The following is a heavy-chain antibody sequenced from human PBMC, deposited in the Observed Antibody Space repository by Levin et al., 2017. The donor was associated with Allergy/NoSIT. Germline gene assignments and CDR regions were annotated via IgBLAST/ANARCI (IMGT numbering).Heavy chain of an antibody. CDR3: ARGSAKRQDSSGYPLLDY. Sequence: SQTLSLTCAVYGGSFSGYYWSWIRQPPGKGLEWIGEINHSGSTNYNPSLKSRVTISVDTSKNQFSLKLSSVTAADTAVYYCARGSAKRQDSSGYPLLDYWGQGTLVTVSS. CDR2: INHSGST. D-gene: IGHD3-22*01. CDR1: GGSFSGYY. V-gene: IGHV4-34*01. J-gene: IGHJ4*02.